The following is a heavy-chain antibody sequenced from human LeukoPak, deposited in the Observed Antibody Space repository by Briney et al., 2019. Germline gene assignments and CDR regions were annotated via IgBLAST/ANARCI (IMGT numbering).Heavy chain of an antibody. J-gene: IGHJ4*02. D-gene: IGHD6-13*01. V-gene: IGHV3-23*01. CDR3: AKIGTGIAAAGTGN. Sequence: GGSLRLSFAASGFPFSSYAMSWVRPAPGKGLEWVSAISGSGGSTYYADSVKGRFTISRDNSKNTLYLQMNSLRAEDTAVYYCAKIGTGIAAAGTGNWGQGTLVTVSS. CDR2: ISGSGGST. CDR1: GFPFSSYA.